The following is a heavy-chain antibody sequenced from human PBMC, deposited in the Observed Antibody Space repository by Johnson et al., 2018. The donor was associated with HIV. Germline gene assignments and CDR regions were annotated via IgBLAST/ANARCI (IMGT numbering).Heavy chain of an antibody. CDR1: GFTFSSYA. J-gene: IGHJ3*02. CDR3: ARLEELLRAFDI. D-gene: IGHD1-26*01. V-gene: IGHV3-30-3*01. CDR2: ISYDGSNK. Sequence: QVQLVESVGGVVQPGRSLRLSCAASGFTFSSYAMHWVRQAPGKGLEWVAVISYDGSNKYYADSVKGRFTISRDNSKNTLYLQMNSLRAEDTAVYYCARLEELLRAFDIWGQGTMVTVSS.